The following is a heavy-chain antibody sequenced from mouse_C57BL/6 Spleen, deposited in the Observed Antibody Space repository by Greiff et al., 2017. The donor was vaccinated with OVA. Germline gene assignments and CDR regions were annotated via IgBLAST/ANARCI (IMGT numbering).Heavy chain of an antibody. CDR1: GYTFTSYW. V-gene: IGHV1-52*01. D-gene: IGHD5-5*01. CDR3: ARQGSYLKFDY. CDR2: IDPSDSET. J-gene: IGHJ2*01. Sequence: QVQLQQPGAELVRPGSSVKLSCKASGYTFTSYWMHWVKQRPIQGLEWIGNIDPSDSETHYNQKFKDKATLTVDKSSSTAYMQLSSLTSEDSAVYYCARQGSYLKFDYWGQGTTLTVSS.